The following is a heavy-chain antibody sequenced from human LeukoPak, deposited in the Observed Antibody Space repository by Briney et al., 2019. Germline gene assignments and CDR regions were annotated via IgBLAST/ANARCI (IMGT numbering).Heavy chain of an antibody. Sequence: SETLSLTCAVYGGSFSGYYWSWIRQPPGKGLEWIGEIYHSGSTNYNPSLKSRVTISVDKSKNQFSPKLSSVTAADTAVYYCARDRRDYYDSSGYYPYYFDYWGQGTLVTVSS. CDR2: IYHSGST. V-gene: IGHV4-34*01. J-gene: IGHJ4*02. D-gene: IGHD3-22*01. CDR3: ARDRRDYYDSSGYYPYYFDY. CDR1: GGSFSGYY.